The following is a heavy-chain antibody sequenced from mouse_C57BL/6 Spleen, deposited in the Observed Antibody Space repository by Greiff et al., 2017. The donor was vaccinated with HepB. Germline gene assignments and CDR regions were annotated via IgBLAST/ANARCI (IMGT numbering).Heavy chain of an antibody. CDR1: GYAFSSYW. Sequence: QVQLQRSGAELVKPGASVKISCKASGYAFSSYWMNWVKQRPGKGLEWIGQIYPGDGDTNYHGKFKGKATLTADKSSSTAYMQLSSLTSEDSAVYFCARGVVPYWYFDVWGTGTTVTVSS. J-gene: IGHJ1*03. CDR3: ARGVVPYWYFDV. CDR2: IYPGDGDT. V-gene: IGHV1-80*01. D-gene: IGHD1-1*02.